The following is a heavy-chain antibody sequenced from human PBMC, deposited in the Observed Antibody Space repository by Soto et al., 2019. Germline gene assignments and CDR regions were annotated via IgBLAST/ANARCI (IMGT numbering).Heavy chain of an antibody. CDR3: ARTDRDFYGVDV. Sequence: EVQLVESGGGLVQPGGSLRLSCEASGFTFRNYDMHWVRQGTGKGLEWVSGISAAGDPDYADSVVGRFTISRENAQNSFFLQMNSLRVGDTAVYYCARTDRDFYGVDVWGQGTTVIVSS. CDR1: GFTFRNYD. CDR2: ISAAGDP. V-gene: IGHV3-13*05. J-gene: IGHJ6*02.